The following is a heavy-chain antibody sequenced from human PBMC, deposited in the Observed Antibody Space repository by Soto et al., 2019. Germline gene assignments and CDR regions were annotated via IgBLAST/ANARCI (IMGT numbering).Heavy chain of an antibody. Sequence: PVGSLRLSCAASDFTFSNAWINWVRQAPGKGLEWVGRIKSKTDGGTTDYAAPVKGRFTISRDDSKNTLYLQMNSLKTEDTAVYYCTTYRKRQLVRYGMDVWGQGTTVTVSS. CDR2: IKSKTDGGTT. J-gene: IGHJ6*02. CDR3: TTYRKRQLVRYGMDV. V-gene: IGHV3-15*07. D-gene: IGHD6-6*01. CDR1: DFTFSNAW.